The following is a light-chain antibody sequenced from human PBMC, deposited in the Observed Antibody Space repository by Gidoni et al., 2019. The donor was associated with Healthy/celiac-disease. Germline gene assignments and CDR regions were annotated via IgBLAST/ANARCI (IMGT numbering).Light chain of an antibody. CDR2: DAS. J-gene: IGKJ4*01. V-gene: IGKV3-11*01. CDR3: QQRSAWPT. Sequence: EIVLTQSPATLSLSPGERATLSCRASLSVSSYLAWYQQKPGQAPRLLIYDASNRATGIPARFSGSGSGTDFTLTISSLEPEDFAVYFCQQRSAWPTFGGGTKVEIK. CDR1: LSVSSY.